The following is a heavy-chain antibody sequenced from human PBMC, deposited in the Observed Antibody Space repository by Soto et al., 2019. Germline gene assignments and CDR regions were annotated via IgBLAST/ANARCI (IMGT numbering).Heavy chain of an antibody. J-gene: IGHJ4*02. CDR2: IYSAGSA. Sequence: GGSLRLSCAASGFTVSTYRMSWVRQAPGKGLEWVSVIYSAGSADFADSVKGRFTISRDNSKNTLYLQMNSLRAEDTAVYYCARRGPGTYFDYWGQGTLVTVSS. CDR1: GFTVSTYR. V-gene: IGHV3-53*01. CDR3: ARRGPGTYFDY. D-gene: IGHD6-13*01.